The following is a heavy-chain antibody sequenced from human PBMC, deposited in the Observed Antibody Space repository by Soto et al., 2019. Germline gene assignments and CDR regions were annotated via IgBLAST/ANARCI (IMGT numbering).Heavy chain of an antibody. Sequence: QVQLVQSGAEVKKPGSSVKVSCKASGGTFSSHVFNWVRQAPGQGLEWMGGIMPIIGTANYAQKCQGRVTITADESTSTAYMELSSLRSDDPAVYYCARDLEFRDGNISHLDYWGQGTLVTVSS. D-gene: IGHD3-10*01. CDR1: GGTFSSHV. CDR2: IMPIIGTA. V-gene: IGHV1-69*01. CDR3: ARDLEFRDGNISHLDY. J-gene: IGHJ4*02.